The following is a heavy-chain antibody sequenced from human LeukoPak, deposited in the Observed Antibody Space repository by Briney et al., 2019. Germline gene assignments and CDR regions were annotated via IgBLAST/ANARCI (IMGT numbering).Heavy chain of an antibody. CDR2: IDPSDSYT. CDR3: ARPHYGEWSDGMDV. V-gene: IGHV5-10-1*01. Sequence: GESLKISCQGSGYSFTSYWISWVRQMPGKGLEWMGRIDPSDSYTNYSPSFQGHVTISADKSISTAYLQWSSLKASDTAMYYCARPHYGEWSDGMDVWGQGTTVTVSS. D-gene: IGHD4-17*01. CDR1: GYSFTSYW. J-gene: IGHJ6*02.